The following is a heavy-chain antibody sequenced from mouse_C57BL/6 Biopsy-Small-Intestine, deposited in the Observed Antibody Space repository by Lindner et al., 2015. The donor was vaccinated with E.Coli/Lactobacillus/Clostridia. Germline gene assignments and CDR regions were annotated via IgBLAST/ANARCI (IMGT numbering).Heavy chain of an antibody. Sequence: VQLQESGAELVRPGSSVKMSCKISGYSFTSYGINWVKQRPGQGLEWIGYIYIGNGHAEYNEKLKGKATLTSDASSSTAYMQVSSLTSEDSAIYFCARKGGSDYLYYSMDYWGQGTSVTVSS. CDR1: GYSFTSYG. CDR2: IYIGNGHA. J-gene: IGHJ4*01. V-gene: IGHV1-58*01. D-gene: IGHD2-13*01. CDR3: ARKGGSDYLYYSMDY.